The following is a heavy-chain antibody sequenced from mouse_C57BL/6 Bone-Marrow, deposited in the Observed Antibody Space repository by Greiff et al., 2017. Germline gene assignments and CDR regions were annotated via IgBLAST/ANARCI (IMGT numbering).Heavy chain of an antibody. V-gene: IGHV14-2*01. J-gene: IGHJ2*01. D-gene: IGHD1-1*01. CDR1: GFNIKDYY. Sequence: EVMLVESGAELVKPGASVKLSCTASGFNIKDYYIHWVKQRTEQGLEWIGRIDPEDGETKYAPKFQDKATITAETSSNTAYLQLSSLTSEDTAVYYCTRSLIYYGTNYWGQGTTLTVSS. CDR2: IDPEDGET. CDR3: TRSLIYYGTNY.